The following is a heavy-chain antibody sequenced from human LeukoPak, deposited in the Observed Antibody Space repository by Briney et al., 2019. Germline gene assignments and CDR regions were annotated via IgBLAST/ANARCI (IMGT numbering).Heavy chain of an antibody. CDR3: ASGPYPAAGTDHQFDY. D-gene: IGHD6-13*01. CDR1: GASISSYY. V-gene: IGHV4-59*01. Sequence: SSETLSLTCTVSGASISSYYWSWIRQPPGKGLEWIGYIYYSGSTKYNPSLKSRGTISVDTSKNQFSLKVSSVTAEDTAVYYCASGPYPAAGTDHQFDYWGQGTLVTVSS. J-gene: IGHJ4*02. CDR2: IYYSGST.